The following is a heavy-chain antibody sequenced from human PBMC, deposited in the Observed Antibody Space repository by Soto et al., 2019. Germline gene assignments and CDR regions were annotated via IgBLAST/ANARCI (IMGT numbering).Heavy chain of an antibody. J-gene: IGHJ5*02. CDR2: ISYSGST. V-gene: IGHV4-31*03. D-gene: IGHD3-22*01. CDR3: ARRDRSGYSYWLDT. CDR1: GGSISDGYY. Sequence: PSETLSLTCIVSGGSISDGYYWSWIRQHPGKGLEWIGSISYSGSTSYNPSLKSRLTISVDRSKSQFSLNLSSVTAADTAVYYCARRDRSGYSYWLDTWGQGTLVTVSS.